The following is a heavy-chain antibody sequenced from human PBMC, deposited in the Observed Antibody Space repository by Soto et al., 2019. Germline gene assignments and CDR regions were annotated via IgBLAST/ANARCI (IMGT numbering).Heavy chain of an antibody. CDR2: ISAYNGNT. J-gene: IGHJ4*02. CDR3: ARDSKTIFGVVILY. Sequence: APGKGSSQASCFTFSKYGIRWGGPAPGQGLEWMGWISAYNGNTNYAQKLQGRVTMTTDTSTSTAYMELRSLRSDDTAVYYCARDSKTIFGVVILYWGQGTLVTVAS. V-gene: IGHV1-18*01. D-gene: IGHD3-3*01. CDR1: CFTFSKYG.